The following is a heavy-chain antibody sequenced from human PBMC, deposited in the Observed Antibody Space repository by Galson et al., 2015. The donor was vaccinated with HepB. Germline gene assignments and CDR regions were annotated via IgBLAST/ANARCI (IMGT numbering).Heavy chain of an antibody. Sequence: SLRLSCAASGFTFSTYTMIWVRQAPGKGLEWVSSISTSDTYIYYADPVKGRFTISRDNARNSLYPQVNSLRAEDTAVYYCARVVSGYSGSTRYYYYYALDVWGQGTTVTVSS. J-gene: IGHJ6*02. D-gene: IGHD3-22*01. CDR3: ARVVSGYSGSTRYYYYYALDV. CDR2: ISTSDTYI. CDR1: GFTFSTYT. V-gene: IGHV3-21*01.